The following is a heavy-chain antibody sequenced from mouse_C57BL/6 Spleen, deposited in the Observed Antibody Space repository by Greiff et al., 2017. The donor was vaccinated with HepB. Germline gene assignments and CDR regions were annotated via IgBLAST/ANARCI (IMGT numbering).Heavy chain of an antibody. Sequence: QVHVKQSGPELVKPGASVKISCKASGYTFTDYYINWVKQRPGQGLEWIGWIYPGSGNTKYNEKFKGKATLTVDTSSSTAYMQLSSLTSEDSAVYFCARGVYGSRGDWYFDVWGTGTTVTVSS. CDR2: IYPGSGNT. V-gene: IGHV1-84*01. J-gene: IGHJ1*03. D-gene: IGHD1-1*01. CDR1: GYTFTDYY. CDR3: ARGVYGSRGDWYFDV.